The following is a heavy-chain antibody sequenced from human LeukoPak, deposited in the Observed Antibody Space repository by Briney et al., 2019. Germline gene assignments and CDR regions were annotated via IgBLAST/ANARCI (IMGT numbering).Heavy chain of an antibody. J-gene: IGHJ5*02. CDR3: ARDYYDSGDYYPGWFDP. Sequence: GGSLRLSCAASGFSFDDYGMSWVRQAPGKGLEWVSHINWNGGDTTYADSVKGRFTISRDNAKSSLYLQMNSLRAEDTALYHCARDYYDSGDYYPGWFDPWGQGTLVTVSS. V-gene: IGHV3-20*01. CDR2: INWNGGDT. CDR1: GFSFDDYG. D-gene: IGHD3-22*01.